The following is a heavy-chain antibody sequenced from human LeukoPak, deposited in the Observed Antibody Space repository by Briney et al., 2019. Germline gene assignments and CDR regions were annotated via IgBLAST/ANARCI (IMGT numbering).Heavy chain of an antibody. CDR3: ARGKQVVPAAMPWVFYYYYGMTS. J-gene: IGHJ6*02. CDR1: GASFSTTNYF. V-gene: IGHV4-39*07. CDR2: IYYTGTT. Sequence: SETLSLTCSVSGASFSTTNYFWAWIRQSPGRGLEWLGSIYYTGTTYYNPSLNNRGTILLDMSKNQFSLKLTSVTAADSAMYYCARGKQVVPAAMPWVFYYYYGMTSGAKGPRSPSP. D-gene: IGHD2-2*01.